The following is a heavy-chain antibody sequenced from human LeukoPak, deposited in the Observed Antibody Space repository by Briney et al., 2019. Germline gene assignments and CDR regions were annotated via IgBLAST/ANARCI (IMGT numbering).Heavy chain of an antibody. J-gene: IGHJ4*02. CDR3: AREGYYGSGSFEYDY. D-gene: IGHD3-10*01. CDR1: GDSVSSNSAA. V-gene: IGHV6-1*01. CDR2: TYYRSKWYN. Sequence: SQTLSLTCALSGDSVSSNSAAWNWVRQSPSRGLEWLGRTYYRSKWYNDYAVSVKSLITINPDTSKNQFSLKLNSVTPEDTAVYYCAREGYYGSGSFEYDYWGQGTLVTVSS.